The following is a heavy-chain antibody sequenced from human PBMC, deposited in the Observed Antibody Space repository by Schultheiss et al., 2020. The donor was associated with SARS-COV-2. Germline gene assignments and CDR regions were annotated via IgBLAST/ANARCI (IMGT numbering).Heavy chain of an antibody. CDR2: IWYDGSNK. CDR3: ARVGRDCSHGVCYNAEYFQH. V-gene: IGHV3-33*08. D-gene: IGHD2-8*01. CDR1: GFTFSSYA. J-gene: IGHJ1*01. Sequence: GGSLRLSCAASGFTFSSYAMSWVRQAPGKGLEWVAVIWYDGSNKYYADSVKGRFTISRDNSKNTLYLQMNSLRAEDTAVYYCARVGRDCSHGVCYNAEYFQHWGQGTLVTVSS.